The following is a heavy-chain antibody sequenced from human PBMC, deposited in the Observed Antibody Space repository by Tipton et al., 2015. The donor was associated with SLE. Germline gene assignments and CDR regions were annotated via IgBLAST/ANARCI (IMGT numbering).Heavy chain of an antibody. CDR3: ARHRSGTNGGPFDI. J-gene: IGHJ3*02. Sequence: TLSLTCAVYGESFSGYYWSWIRQPPGKGLEWIGEINHSGSTNYNPSLKSRVTISVDTSKNQFSLKLSSVTAADTAVYYCARHRSGTNGGPFDIWGQGTMVAVSS. CDR1: GESFSGYY. D-gene: IGHD1-26*01. V-gene: IGHV4-34*01. CDR2: INHSGST.